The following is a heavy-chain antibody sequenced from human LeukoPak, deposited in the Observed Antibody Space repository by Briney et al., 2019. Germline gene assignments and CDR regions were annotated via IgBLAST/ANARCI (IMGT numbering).Heavy chain of an antibody. CDR1: GFTVSSNY. Sequence: GGSLRLSCAASGFTVSSNYMSWVSQAPGKGLEWVSVIYSGGSTYYADSVKGRFTISRDNSKNTLYLQMNSLRAEDTAVYYCARDVYYYDSSEGLDYWGQGTLVTVSS. J-gene: IGHJ4*02. CDR3: ARDVYYYDSSEGLDY. CDR2: IYSGGST. D-gene: IGHD3-22*01. V-gene: IGHV3-66*01.